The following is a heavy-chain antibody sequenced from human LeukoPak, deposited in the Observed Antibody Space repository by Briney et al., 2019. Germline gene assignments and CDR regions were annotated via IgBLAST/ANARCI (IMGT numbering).Heavy chain of an antibody. CDR1: GFTFSSYW. V-gene: IGHV3-21*01. CDR2: ISSSSSYI. Sequence: GGSLRLSCAASGFTFSSYWMHWVRQAPGKGLVWVSSISSSSSYIYYADSVKGRFTISRDNAKNSLYLQMNSLRAEDTAVYYCARVNDYVWGSQAVDYWGQGTLVTVSS. D-gene: IGHD3-16*01. CDR3: ARVNDYVWGSQAVDY. J-gene: IGHJ4*02.